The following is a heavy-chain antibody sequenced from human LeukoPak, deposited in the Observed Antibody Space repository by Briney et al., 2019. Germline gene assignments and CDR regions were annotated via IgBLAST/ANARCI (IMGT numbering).Heavy chain of an antibody. Sequence: ASVKVSCKASGYTFTAYYMHWVRQAPGQGLEWMGWINPNSGGTNYAQKFQGRVTMTRDTSISTAYMELSRLRSDDTAIYYCARDAVDVRSGYLFEVRWGQGTLVTVSS. V-gene: IGHV1-2*02. D-gene: IGHD3-22*01. CDR1: GYTFTAYY. CDR2: INPNSGGT. CDR3: ARDAVDVRSGYLFEVR. J-gene: IGHJ4*02.